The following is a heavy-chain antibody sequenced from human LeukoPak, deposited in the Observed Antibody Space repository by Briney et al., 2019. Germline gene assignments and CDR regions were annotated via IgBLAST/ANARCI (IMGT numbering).Heavy chain of an antibody. CDR3: AKERNGYNWDDAFDI. J-gene: IGHJ3*02. D-gene: IGHD5-24*01. Sequence: GGSLRLSCAASGFSLSSYAMSWVRQAPGKGLEWVSVITGSGGNTYYADSVEGRFTISRDNSKNTLYLQMNSLRAEDTAVYYCAKERNGYNWDDAFDIWGQGTMVTVSS. CDR1: GFSLSSYA. V-gene: IGHV3-23*01. CDR2: ITGSGGNT.